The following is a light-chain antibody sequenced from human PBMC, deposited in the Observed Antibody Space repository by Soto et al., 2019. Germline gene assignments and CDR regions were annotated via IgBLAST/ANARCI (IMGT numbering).Light chain of an antibody. CDR1: QSVSSN. V-gene: IGKV3-15*01. Sequence: EIVLTQSPATLSLSPGERATLSCRASQSVSSNLAWYQQKPGQAPRLLIYGASTRATGIPDRFSGSGSGTEFTLTISSLQSEDFAVYYCQKYNNWLALTFGGGTKVDIK. CDR3: QKYNNWLALT. J-gene: IGKJ4*01. CDR2: GAS.